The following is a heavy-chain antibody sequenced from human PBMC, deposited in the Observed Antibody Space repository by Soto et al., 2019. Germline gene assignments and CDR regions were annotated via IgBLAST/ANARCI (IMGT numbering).Heavy chain of an antibody. Sequence: QVQLVESGGGVVQPGRSLRLSCAASGFTFSSYAMHWVRQAPGKGLEWVAVISYDGRNKYYADSVKGRFTISRDNSKNTLYLQMNSLRAEDTAVYYCARDGDYVDYYFDYWGQGTLVTVSS. V-gene: IGHV3-30*04. D-gene: IGHD4-17*01. CDR3: ARDGDYVDYYFDY. CDR2: ISYDGRNK. J-gene: IGHJ4*02. CDR1: GFTFSSYA.